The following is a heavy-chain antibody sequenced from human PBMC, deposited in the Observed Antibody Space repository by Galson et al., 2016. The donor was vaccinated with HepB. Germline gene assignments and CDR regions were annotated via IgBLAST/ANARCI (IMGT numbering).Heavy chain of an antibody. V-gene: IGHV4-59*01. CDR1: GGSIRSYY. CDR3: ASSSGWQNYEYFHH. CDR2: IFYSGST. J-gene: IGHJ1*01. Sequence: SETLSLTCAVSGGSIRSYYWSWIRQPPGKGLEWIGYIFYSGSTNNNPSLKSRVTIPLDASKNQFSLKLSSVTAADTAVYYCASSSGWQNYEYFHHWGQGTLVTVSS. D-gene: IGHD6-19*01.